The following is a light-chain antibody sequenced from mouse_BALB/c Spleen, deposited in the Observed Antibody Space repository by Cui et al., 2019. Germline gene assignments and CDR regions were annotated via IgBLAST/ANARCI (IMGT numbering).Light chain of an antibody. CDR1: SSVSD. J-gene: IGKJ5*01. Sequence: QIVLSQPPAILSESPGEQVTMTCRARSSVSDMHWYQQKPGSSPKPWIYATSILASGVTARFSGSGSGTSYSLTISRVEAEDAATYYCQQWSSNPLTFGAGTKLELK. V-gene: IGKV4-72*01. CDR2: ATS. CDR3: QQWSSNPLT.